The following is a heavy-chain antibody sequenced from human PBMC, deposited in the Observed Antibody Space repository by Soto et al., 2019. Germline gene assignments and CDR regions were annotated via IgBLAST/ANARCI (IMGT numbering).Heavy chain of an antibody. J-gene: IGHJ6*02. Sequence: EVQLVESGGGLVKPGGSLRLSCAASGFTFSSYSMNWVRQAPGKGLEWVSSISSSSSYIYYADSVKGRFTISRDNAKNSLYLQMNGLRAEDTAVYYCARDRVSYYYGMDVWGQGTTVTVSS. CDR3: ARDRVSYYYGMDV. CDR2: ISSSSSYI. V-gene: IGHV3-21*01. CDR1: GFTFSSYS. D-gene: IGHD6-6*01.